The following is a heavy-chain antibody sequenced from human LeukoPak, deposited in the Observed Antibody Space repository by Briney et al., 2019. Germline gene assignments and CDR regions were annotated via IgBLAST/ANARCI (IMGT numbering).Heavy chain of an antibody. CDR2: ISYDGSNK. V-gene: IGHV3-30-3*01. D-gene: IGHD1-26*01. CDR3: ARYSGSYYYPPAWDL. J-gene: IGHJ4*02. CDR1: GFTFSRYA. Sequence: PGGSLRLSCAASGFTFSRYAMHWVRQAPGKGLEWVAVISYDGSNKYYADSVKGRFTISRDNSKNTLYLQMDSLRAGDTAVYYCARYSGSYYYPPAWDLWGQGTLVTVSS.